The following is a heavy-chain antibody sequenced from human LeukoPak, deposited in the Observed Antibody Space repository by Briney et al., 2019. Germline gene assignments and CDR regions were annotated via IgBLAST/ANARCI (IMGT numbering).Heavy chain of an antibody. V-gene: IGHV4-38-2*02. CDR3: ARGRIAARPRHNWFDP. CDR1: GYSISSGYY. J-gene: IGHJ5*02. CDR2: IYHSGST. D-gene: IGHD6-6*01. Sequence: SETLSLTCTVSGYSISSGYYWGWIRQPPGKGLEWIGSIYHSGSTYYNPSLKSRVTISVDTSKNQFSLKLSSVTAADTAVYYCARGRIAARPRHNWFDPWGQGTPVTVSS.